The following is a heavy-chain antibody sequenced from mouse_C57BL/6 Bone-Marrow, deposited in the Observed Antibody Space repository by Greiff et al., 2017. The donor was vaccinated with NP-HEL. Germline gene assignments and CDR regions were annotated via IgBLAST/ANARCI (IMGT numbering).Heavy chain of an antibody. V-gene: IGHV5-17*01. CDR1: GFTFSDYG. Sequence: DVHLVESGGGLVKPGGSLKLSCAASGFTFSDYGMHWVRQAPEKGLEWVAYISSGSSTIYYADTVKGRFTISRDNAKNTLFLQMTSLRSEDTAMYYCARRYYGNYLDYWGQGTTLTVSS. D-gene: IGHD1-1*02. CDR3: ARRYYGNYLDY. CDR2: ISSGSSTI. J-gene: IGHJ2*01.